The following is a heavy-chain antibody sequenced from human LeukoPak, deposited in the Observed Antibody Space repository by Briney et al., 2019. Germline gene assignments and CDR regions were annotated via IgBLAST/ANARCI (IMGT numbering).Heavy chain of an antibody. CDR1: GGTFSSYA. J-gene: IGHJ4*02. CDR3: ARDVRGGCSGGSCYEQYFDY. V-gene: IGHV1-69*06. D-gene: IGHD2-15*01. Sequence: SVKVSCKASGGTFSSYAISWVRQAPGQGLEWMGGIIPIFGTANYAQKFQGGVTITADKSTSTAYMELSSLRSEDTAVYYCARDVRGGCSGGSCYEQYFDYWGQGTLVTVSS. CDR2: IIPIFGTA.